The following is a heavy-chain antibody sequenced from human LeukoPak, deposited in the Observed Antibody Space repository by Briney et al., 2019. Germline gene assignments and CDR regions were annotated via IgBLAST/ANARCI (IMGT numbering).Heavy chain of an antibody. J-gene: IGHJ4*02. D-gene: IGHD1-26*01. Sequence: PSETLSLTCTVSGGSISSGGYYWSWIRQPPGKGLEWIGYIYHSESTYYNPSLKSRVTISVGRSKNQFSLKLSSVTAADAAVYYCARTITRYSGSYLANLPFDYWGQGTLVTVSS. CDR3: ARTITRYSGSYLANLPFDY. CDR1: GGSISSGGYY. CDR2: IYHSEST. V-gene: IGHV4-30-2*01.